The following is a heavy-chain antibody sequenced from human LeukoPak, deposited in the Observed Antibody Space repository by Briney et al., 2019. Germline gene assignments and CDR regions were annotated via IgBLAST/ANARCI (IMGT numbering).Heavy chain of an antibody. D-gene: IGHD6-13*01. CDR1: GGSISSSNW. CDR2: IYHSGST. V-gene: IGHV4-4*02. J-gene: IGHJ5*02. Sequence: PSGTLSLTCAVSGGSISSSNWWSWVRPPPGKGLEWIGAIYHSGSTNYNPSLKSRVTISVDKSKNQFSLKLSSVTAADTAVYYCASWGKQRLVLGDWFDPWGQGTLVTVSS. CDR3: ASWGKQRLVLGDWFDP.